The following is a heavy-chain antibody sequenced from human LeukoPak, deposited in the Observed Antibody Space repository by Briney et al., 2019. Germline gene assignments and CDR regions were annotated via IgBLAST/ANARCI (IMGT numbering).Heavy chain of an antibody. J-gene: IGHJ4*02. Sequence: PGGSLRLSCAASGFSFSTYEMNWVRQAPGKGLEWVSAISGSGGNTHYTDSVKGRFTISRDNSKNTLYLQMDSLRADDTAVYYCAKGSGTAEEFWGQGTLVTVSS. V-gene: IGHV3-23*01. D-gene: IGHD6-25*01. CDR1: GFSFSTYE. CDR3: AKGSGTAEEF. CDR2: ISGSGGNT.